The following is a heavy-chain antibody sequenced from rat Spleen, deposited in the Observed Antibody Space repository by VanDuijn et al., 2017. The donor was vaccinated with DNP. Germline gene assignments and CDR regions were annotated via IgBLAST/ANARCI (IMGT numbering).Heavy chain of an antibody. CDR3: ARGVYYYSATYWYFDF. V-gene: IGHV5-31*01. CDR1: GFTFSDYW. CDR2: ITSSGGGA. Sequence: EVQLVESGGGLVQPGRSMKLSCVASGFTFSDYWMTWIRQVPGKGLEWVASITSSGGGAFYPDSVKGRFTISRDDAKSTLYLQMNSLRSEDTATYYCARGVYYYSATYWYFDFWGPGTMVSVSS. D-gene: IGHD1-1*01. J-gene: IGHJ1*01.